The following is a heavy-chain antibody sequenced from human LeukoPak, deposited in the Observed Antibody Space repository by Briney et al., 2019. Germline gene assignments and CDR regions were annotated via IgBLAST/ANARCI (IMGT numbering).Heavy chain of an antibody. J-gene: IGHJ4*02. CDR1: GYTFTGYY. V-gene: IGHV1-2*02. D-gene: IGHD6-19*01. Sequence: ASVKLSCKASGYTFTGYYIHWVRQAPGQGLEWMGWINPNSGGTNSAQKFQGRVTLTRDTSISTAYLELSSLRSDATAVYYCARDLGSGWIIVVYWGQGTLVTVSS. CDR2: INPNSGGT. CDR3: ARDLGSGWIIVVY.